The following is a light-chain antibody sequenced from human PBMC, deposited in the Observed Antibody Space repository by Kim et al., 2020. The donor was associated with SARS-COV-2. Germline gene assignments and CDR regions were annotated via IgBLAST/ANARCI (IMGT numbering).Light chain of an antibody. CDR3: NSRDSSGNHVV. J-gene: IGLJ2*01. CDR2: GKN. Sequence: LGQKVRITCQGDSRRSYYASWYQQKPGQAPVIVIYGKNNRPSGSPDRFSGSSSGNTASLTITGAQAEDEADYYCNSRDSSGNHVVFGGGTQLTVL. V-gene: IGLV3-19*01. CDR1: SRRSYY.